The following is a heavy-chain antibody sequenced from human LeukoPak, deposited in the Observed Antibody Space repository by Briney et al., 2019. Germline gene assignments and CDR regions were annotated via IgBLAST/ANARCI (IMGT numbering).Heavy chain of an antibody. D-gene: IGHD6-13*01. CDR2: IWYDGSNK. CDR3: AREGAPYSSSWYVDY. J-gene: IGHJ4*02. CDR1: GFTFSSYG. Sequence: GGXLRLSCAASGFTFSSYGMHWVRQAPGKGVEGVAVIWYDGSNKYYADSVKGRFTISRDNSKNTLYLQMNSLRAEDTAVYYCAREGAPYSSSWYVDYWGQGTLVTVSS. V-gene: IGHV3-33*01.